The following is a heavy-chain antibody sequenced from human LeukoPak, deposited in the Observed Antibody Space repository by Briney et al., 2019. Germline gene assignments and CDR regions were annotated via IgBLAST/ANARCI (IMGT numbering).Heavy chain of an antibody. CDR2: ISGSGGGT. CDR1: GFTFSSYA. CDR3: AKAVAGFPRCFDY. V-gene: IGHV3-23*01. D-gene: IGHD6-19*01. J-gene: IGHJ4*02. Sequence: PGGSLRLSCAASGFTFSSYAMSWVRQAPGKGLEWVSAISGSGGGTYYADSVKGRFTISRDNSKNTLYLQMNSLRAEDTAVYYCAKAVAGFPRCFDYWGQGTLVTVSS.